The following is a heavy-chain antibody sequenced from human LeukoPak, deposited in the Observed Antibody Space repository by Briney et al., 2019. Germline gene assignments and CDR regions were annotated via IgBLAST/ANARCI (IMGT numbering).Heavy chain of an antibody. CDR3: AKMILVFSYYFDY. V-gene: IGHV3-23*01. Sequence: GGALRLASAAWGFTFSSYGMSWDGEAPGKGREGGSAISGRGGSRYYADAGKGGVTISRDNSKNTLYLQMNSLRADDTAVYYCAKMILVFSYYFDYWGQGTLVTVSS. J-gene: IGHJ4*02. D-gene: IGHD3-22*01. CDR2: ISGRGGSR. CDR1: GFTFSSYG.